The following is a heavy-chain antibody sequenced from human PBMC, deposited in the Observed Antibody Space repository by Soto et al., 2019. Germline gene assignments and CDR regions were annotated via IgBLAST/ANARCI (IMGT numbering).Heavy chain of an antibody. J-gene: IGHJ4*02. CDR3: AREANYDILTGYYDY. CDR1: GFTVSSNY. Sequence: GGSLRLSCAASGFTVSSNYMSWVRQAPGKGLEWVSVIYSGGSTYYADSVKGRFTISRDNSKNTLYLQMNSLGAEDTAVYYCAREANYDILTGYYDYWGQGTLVTVSS. CDR2: IYSGGST. D-gene: IGHD3-9*01. V-gene: IGHV3-66*01.